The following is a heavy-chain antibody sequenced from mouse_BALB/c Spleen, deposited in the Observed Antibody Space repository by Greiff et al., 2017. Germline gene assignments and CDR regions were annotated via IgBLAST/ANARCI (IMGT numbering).Heavy chain of an antibody. CDR1: GYSITSGYY. CDR2: ISYDGSN. V-gene: IGHV3-6*02. CDR3: ARERTPGFAY. Sequence: EVQLQQSGPGLVKPSQSLSLTCSVTGYSITSGYYWNWIRQFPGNKLEWMGYISYDGSNNYNPSLKNRISITRDTSKNQFFLKLNSVTTEDTATYYCARERTPGFAYWGQGTLVTVSA. J-gene: IGHJ3*01.